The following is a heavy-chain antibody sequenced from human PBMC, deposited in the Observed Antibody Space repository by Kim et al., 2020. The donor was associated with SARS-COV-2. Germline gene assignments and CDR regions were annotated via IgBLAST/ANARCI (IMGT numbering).Heavy chain of an antibody. D-gene: IGHD6-13*01. CDR2: INTNTGNP. J-gene: IGHJ5*02. CDR3: ARDFRYSSSPPRFDP. Sequence: ASVKVSCKASGYTFTNYAMNWVRQAPGQGPEWMGWINTNTGNPTYAQGFTGRFVFSFDTSVSTAYLQISSLKAEDTAVYYCARDFRYSSSPPRFDPWGQGTLVTVSS. CDR1: GYTFTNYA. V-gene: IGHV7-4-1*02.